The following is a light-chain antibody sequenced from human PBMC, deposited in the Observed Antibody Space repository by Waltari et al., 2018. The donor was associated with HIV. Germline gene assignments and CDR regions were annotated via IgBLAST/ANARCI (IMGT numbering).Light chain of an antibody. CDR1: QRVSSN. J-gene: IGKJ1*01. CDR2: GAF. CDR3: QQYNDWPTWA. V-gene: IGKV3-15*01. Sequence: EIVMTQPPATMSVSPGERATLSCRASQRVSSNLAWYHQKPGQAPRPRMYGAFTRATGIPARFSGGGSGTEVTLAIDSVQSEYVAVYFCQQYNDWPTWAFGQGTKVDI.